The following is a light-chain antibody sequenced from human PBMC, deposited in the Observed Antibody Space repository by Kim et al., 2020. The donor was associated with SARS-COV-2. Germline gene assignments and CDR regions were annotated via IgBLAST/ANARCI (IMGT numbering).Light chain of an antibody. V-gene: IGKV3D-15*01. Sequence: EIVMTQSPATLSVSPGERATLSCRASQSVNSNLAWYQQKPGQAPRLLIFGASTRATDIPARFSGSGSGTEFTLTITSLQSEDFAVYYCQQYNNWPPITFGPGTRLEIK. CDR3: QQYNNWPPIT. J-gene: IGKJ5*01. CDR2: GAS. CDR1: QSVNSN.